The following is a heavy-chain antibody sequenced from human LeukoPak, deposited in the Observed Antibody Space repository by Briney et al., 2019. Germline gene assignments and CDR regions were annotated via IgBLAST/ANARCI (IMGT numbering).Heavy chain of an antibody. CDR3: ATLEGYFDY. CDR2: INPSGGST. CDR1: GYTFTSYY. J-gene: IGHJ4*02. D-gene: IGHD1-1*01. V-gene: IGHV1-46*01. Sequence: ASVTVSCKASGYTFTSYYMHWVRQAPGQGLEWMGIINPSGGSTSYAQKFQGRVTMTEDTSTDTAYMELSSLRSEDTAVYYCATLEGYFDYWGQGTLVTVSS.